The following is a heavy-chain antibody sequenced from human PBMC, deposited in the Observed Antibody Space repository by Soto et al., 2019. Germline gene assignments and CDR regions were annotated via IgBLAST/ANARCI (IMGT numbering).Heavy chain of an antibody. CDR1: GFTFSSHW. J-gene: IGHJ4*02. CDR2: ISGDGRTT. D-gene: IGHD2-2*01. V-gene: IGHV3-74*01. Sequence: EVQLVESGGGLVQPGGSLRLSCAASGFTFSSHWMNWVRQAPGKGLVWVSRISGDGRTTSHADSVKGRFTISRDNAKNPLYLQVNSLRVEDTAVYYCARGVPNCSSSSCYFDFWGQGILVTVSS. CDR3: ARGVPNCSSSSCYFDF.